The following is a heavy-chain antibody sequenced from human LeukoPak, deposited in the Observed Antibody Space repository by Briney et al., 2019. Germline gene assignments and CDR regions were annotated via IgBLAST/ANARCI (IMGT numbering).Heavy chain of an antibody. CDR1: GFTFSSYA. J-gene: IGHJ4*02. Sequence: LPGGSLRPSCAASGFTFSSYAMSWVRQAPGKGLEWVSYISSSGSIIYYADSVKGRFTLSRDNAKNSLYLQMNSLRDEDTAMYYCARGYGATDYWGQGTLVTVSS. CDR3: ARGYGATDY. V-gene: IGHV3-48*02. D-gene: IGHD4-17*01. CDR2: ISSSGSII.